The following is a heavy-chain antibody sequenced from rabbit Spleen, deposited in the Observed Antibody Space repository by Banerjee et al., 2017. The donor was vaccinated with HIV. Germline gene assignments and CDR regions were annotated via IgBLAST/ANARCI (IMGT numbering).Heavy chain of an antibody. J-gene: IGHJ4*01. CDR1: GSDISSYH. Sequence: QEQLKESGGGLVQPGGSLKLTCTASGSDISSYHMGWVRQAPGKGLEYIGYIYAGGSTYYASWAKGRFTISKTSTTVDLKMTSLTAADTATYFCARDISNTYYYFDLWGQGTLVTVS. CDR2: IYAGGST. D-gene: IGHD8-1*01. CDR3: ARDISNTYYYFDL. V-gene: IGHV1S25*01.